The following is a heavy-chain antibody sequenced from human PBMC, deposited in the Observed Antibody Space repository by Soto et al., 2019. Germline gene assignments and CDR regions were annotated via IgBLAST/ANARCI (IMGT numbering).Heavy chain of an antibody. CDR3: AKGGRGYCSSTRCYAFDI. J-gene: IGHJ3*02. Sequence: GGSLRLSCAASGFTFSSYAMSWVRQAPGKGLEWVSAISGSGGSTYYADSVKGRFTISRDNSKNTLYLQMNSLRAEDTAVYYCAKGGRGYCSSTRCYAFDIWGQGTMVTVSS. D-gene: IGHD2-2*01. CDR1: GFTFSSYA. V-gene: IGHV3-23*01. CDR2: ISGSGGST.